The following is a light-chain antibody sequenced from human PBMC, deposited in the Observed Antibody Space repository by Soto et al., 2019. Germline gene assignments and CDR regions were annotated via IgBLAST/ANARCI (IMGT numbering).Light chain of an antibody. Sequence: EIVLTQSPATLSLSPGERATLSCRASQSVSSYLAWYQQKPGQAPRLLIYDASNRATGIPARFSGSGSGTDFTLTISNLEPEDFAVYYGQQRSNGPLVTCGQGTKVEIK. V-gene: IGKV3-11*01. CDR3: QQRSNGPLVT. J-gene: IGKJ1*01. CDR2: DAS. CDR1: QSVSSY.